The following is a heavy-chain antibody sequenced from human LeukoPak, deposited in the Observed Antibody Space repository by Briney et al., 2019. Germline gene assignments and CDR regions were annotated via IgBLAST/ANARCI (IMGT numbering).Heavy chain of an antibody. CDR1: GFTFSSYW. CDR3: AREPSGGYCSSSSCSRYFQY. D-gene: IGHD2-2*01. J-gene: IGHJ1*01. V-gene: IGHV3-74*01. Sequence: GGSLRLSCAASGFTFSSYWMYWVRQAPGKGLVWVSRINSDGSSTSYADSVKGRFTISRDNAKNSLYLQMNSLRVEDTAVYYCAREPSGGYCSSSSCSRYFQYWGQGTLVTVSS. CDR2: INSDGSST.